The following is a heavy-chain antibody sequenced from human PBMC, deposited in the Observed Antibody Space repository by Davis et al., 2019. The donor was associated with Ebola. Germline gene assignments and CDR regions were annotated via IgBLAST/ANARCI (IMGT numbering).Heavy chain of an antibody. CDR3: LRHFARDVDF. V-gene: IGHV4-39*01. J-gene: IGHJ4*02. Sequence: GSLRLSCAVDGGSFSGYYWGWIRQPPGKGLEWIGSIYYSGSTHYNPSLESRVTISADRSKNQFSLRLTSVTAADTAVYYCLRHFARDVDFWGQGTLVTVSS. CDR1: GGSFSGYY. CDR2: IYYSGST.